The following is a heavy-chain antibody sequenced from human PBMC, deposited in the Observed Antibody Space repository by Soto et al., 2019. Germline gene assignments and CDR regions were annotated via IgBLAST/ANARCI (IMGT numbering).Heavy chain of an antibody. J-gene: IGHJ5*02. Sequence: QVQLQQWGAGLLKPSETLSLTCAVYGGSFSGYYWSWIRQPPGKGLEWIAEIDHSGSTNYNPSLKSRVTISVDPSKNQFSLELSSVTAADTAVYYGARGLYPYWFDPWGHGTQVTVSS. D-gene: IGHD2-8*01. CDR3: ARGLYPYWFDP. V-gene: IGHV4-34*01. CDR1: GGSFSGYY. CDR2: IDHSGST.